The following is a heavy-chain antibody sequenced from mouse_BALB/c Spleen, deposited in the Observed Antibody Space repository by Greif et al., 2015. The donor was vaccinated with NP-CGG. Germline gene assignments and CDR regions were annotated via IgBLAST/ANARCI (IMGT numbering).Heavy chain of an antibody. J-gene: IGHJ4*01. CDR3: ARGGLRGAMDY. D-gene: IGHD2-2*01. Sequence: EVMLVESGGGLVKLRGSLKLSCAASGFTFSSYYMSWVRQTPEKRLELVAAINSNGGSTYYPDTVKGRFTISRDNAKNTLYLQMSSLKSEDTALYYCARGGLRGAMDYWGQGTSVTVSS. CDR2: INSNGGST. CDR1: GFTFSSYY. V-gene: IGHV5-6-2*01.